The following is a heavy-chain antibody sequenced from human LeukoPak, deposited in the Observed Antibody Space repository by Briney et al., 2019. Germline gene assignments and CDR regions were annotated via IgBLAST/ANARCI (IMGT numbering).Heavy chain of an antibody. CDR2: VYYSGST. V-gene: IGHV4-59*12. D-gene: IGHD3-16*02. Sequence: SETLSLTCTVSGGSISSYYWSWIRQPPGKGLEWIGYVYYSGSTNYNPSLKSRVTISVDTSKNQFSLKLSSVTAADTAVYYCARSHYDYVWGIYLRNWGQGTLVTVSS. J-gene: IGHJ4*02. CDR3: ARSHYDYVWGIYLRN. CDR1: GGSISSYY.